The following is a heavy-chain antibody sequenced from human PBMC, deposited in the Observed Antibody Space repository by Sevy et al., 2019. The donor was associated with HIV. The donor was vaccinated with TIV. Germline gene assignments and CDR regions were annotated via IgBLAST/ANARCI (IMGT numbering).Heavy chain of an antibody. CDR1: GFTFSSYP. Sequence: GGSLRLSCAASGFTFSSYPMHWVRQAPGKGLEWVCFISFDGTAKYYADSVKGGFTITRDNSKNTLFLQMNSLRAEDTAFYYCVRETTMLPRGAFDYWGQGTMVTVSS. J-gene: IGHJ4*03. V-gene: IGHV3-30-3*01. CDR3: VRETTMLPRGAFDY. CDR2: ISFDGTAK. D-gene: IGHD3-10*01.